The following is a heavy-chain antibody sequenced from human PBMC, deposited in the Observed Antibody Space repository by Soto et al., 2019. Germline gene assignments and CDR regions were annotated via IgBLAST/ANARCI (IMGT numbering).Heavy chain of an antibody. CDR2: INHSGST. Sequence: QVQLQQWGAGLLKPSETLSLTCAVYGGSFSGYYWSWIRQPPGKGLEWIGEINHSGSTNYNPSLKSRVTISVDTSKNQFSLKLSSVTAADTAVYYCARGLGYCSGTSCYGWFDPWGQGTLVTVSS. J-gene: IGHJ5*02. V-gene: IGHV4-34*01. D-gene: IGHD2-2*01. CDR3: ARGLGYCSGTSCYGWFDP. CDR1: GGSFSGYY.